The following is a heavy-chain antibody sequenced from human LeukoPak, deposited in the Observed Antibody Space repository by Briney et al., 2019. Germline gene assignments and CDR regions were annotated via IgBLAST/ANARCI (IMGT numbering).Heavy chain of an antibody. CDR3: ARASSSSWVTFDY. CDR1: GFTFSSYE. D-gene: IGHD6-13*01. CDR2: IYSGGST. J-gene: IGHJ4*02. Sequence: GGSLRLSCAASGFTFSSYEMNWVRQAPGKGLEWVSVIYSGGSTYYADSVKGRFTISRDNSKNMLYLQVNSLRGEDTAVYYCARASSSSWVTFDYWGQGTLVTVSS. V-gene: IGHV3-66*01.